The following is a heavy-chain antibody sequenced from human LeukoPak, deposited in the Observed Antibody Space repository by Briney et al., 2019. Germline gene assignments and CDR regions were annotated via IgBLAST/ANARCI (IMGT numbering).Heavy chain of an antibody. V-gene: IGHV4-59*01. CDR3: ARRSSSWKNWFDP. D-gene: IGHD6-13*01. Sequence: SETLSLTCTVSGDSISSYYWSWIRQPPGKGLEWIGYIYYSGGTDYNPSLKSRVTISVDTSKNQFSLKLSSVTAADTAVYYCARRSSSWKNWFDPWGQGTLVTVSS. J-gene: IGHJ5*02. CDR2: IYYSGGT. CDR1: GDSISSYY.